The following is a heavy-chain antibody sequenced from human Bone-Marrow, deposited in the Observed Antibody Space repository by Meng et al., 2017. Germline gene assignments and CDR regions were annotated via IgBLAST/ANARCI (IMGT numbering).Heavy chain of an antibody. CDR1: GFTFSDNG. CDR3: ARDGYGGSGGGIDY. J-gene: IGHJ4*02. CDR2: IWYDGTNK. D-gene: IGHD4-23*01. V-gene: IGHV3-33*01. Sequence: GESLKISCAASGFTFSDNGMHWVRQAPGKGLEWVALIWYDGTNKYYGDSVKGRFTISRDNSKNTLYLHMNRPRDEDTAVYYCARDGYGGSGGGIDYWGQGTLVTVSS.